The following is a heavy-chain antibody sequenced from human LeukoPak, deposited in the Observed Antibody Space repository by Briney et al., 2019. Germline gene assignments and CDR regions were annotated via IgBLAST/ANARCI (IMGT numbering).Heavy chain of an antibody. D-gene: IGHD5-18*01. CDR3: ARGENNYGYYYFDY. CDR1: EFTFSTYN. J-gene: IGHJ4*02. CDR2: ISSSSSYI. Sequence: GGSLRLSCAASEFTFSTYNMNWVRQAPGKGLEWVSSISSSSSYIYYADSVKGRFTISRDNAKNSLYLQMNSLRAEDAAVYYCARGENNYGYYYFDYWGQGTLVTVSS. V-gene: IGHV3-21*01.